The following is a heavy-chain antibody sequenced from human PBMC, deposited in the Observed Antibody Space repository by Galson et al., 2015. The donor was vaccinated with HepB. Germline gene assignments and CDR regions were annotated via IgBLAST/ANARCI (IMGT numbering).Heavy chain of an antibody. CDR1: GFTFSSYS. V-gene: IGHV3-48*04. J-gene: IGHJ3*01. Sequence: SLRLSCAASGFTFSSYSMNWVRQAPGKGLERVSYISSSSSTIYYADFVKGRFTISRDNAKNSLYLQMNSLRAEDTAVYYCARDSPRSSGTSPVVWGQGTMVTVSS. CDR2: ISSSSSTI. CDR3: ARDSPRSSGTSPVV. D-gene: IGHD6-25*01.